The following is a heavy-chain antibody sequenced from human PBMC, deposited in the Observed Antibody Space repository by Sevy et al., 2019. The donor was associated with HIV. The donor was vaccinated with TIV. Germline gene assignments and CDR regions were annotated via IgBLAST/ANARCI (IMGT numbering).Heavy chain of an antibody. Sequence: GGSLRLSCAASGFTFSSYSMNWVRQAPGKGLEWVSGISGTGGSGDKTNYADSVKGRFTISRDDSKNSLYLQLNTLRAEDTAIYYCARKYDSSGYFDYWGQGTLVTVSS. CDR1: GFTFSSYS. V-gene: IGHV3-23*01. CDR2: ISGTGGSGDKT. D-gene: IGHD3-22*01. J-gene: IGHJ4*02. CDR3: ARKYDSSGYFDY.